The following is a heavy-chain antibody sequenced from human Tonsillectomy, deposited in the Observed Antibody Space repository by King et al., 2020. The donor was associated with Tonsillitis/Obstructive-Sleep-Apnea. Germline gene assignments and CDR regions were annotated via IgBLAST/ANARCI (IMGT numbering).Heavy chain of an antibody. J-gene: IGHJ4*02. Sequence: VQLVESGGGLVQPGGSLRLSCAASGFTFNNYGMSWVRQAPGKGLEWVSAISGSGGSTYYADSVKGRFTISRDNSKNTLYLQMNSLRVVDTAVYYCAKEGGLDSFIFFKYWGQGILVTVSS. CDR2: ISGSGGST. V-gene: IGHV3-23*04. CDR1: GFTFNNYG. D-gene: IGHD3/OR15-3a*01. CDR3: AKEGGLDSFIFFKY.